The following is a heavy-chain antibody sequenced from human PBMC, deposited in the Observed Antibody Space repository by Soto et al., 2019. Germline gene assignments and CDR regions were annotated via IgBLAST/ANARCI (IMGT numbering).Heavy chain of an antibody. J-gene: IGHJ4*02. Sequence: PGGSLRLSCAPSGFTFSDYYMSWIRQAPGKGPEWVSYISKSGGTTQYADSVKGRFTISRDNAKKSLFLQMNSLRAEDTAVYYCATVKCAYAIDYWGQGTQVTYSS. V-gene: IGHV3-11*01. CDR1: GFTFSDYY. D-gene: IGHD5-12*01. CDR2: ISKSGGTT. CDR3: ATVKCAYAIDY.